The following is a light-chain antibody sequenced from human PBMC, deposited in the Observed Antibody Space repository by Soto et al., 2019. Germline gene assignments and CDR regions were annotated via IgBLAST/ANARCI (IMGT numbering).Light chain of an antibody. CDR3: QTWGTGIQV. J-gene: IGLJ2*01. V-gene: IGLV4-69*01. CDR1: SGHSSYA. Sequence: QPVLTQSPSASASLGASVKLTCTLSSGHSSYAIAWHQQQPEKGPRYLMKLNSDGSHSTGDGIPDRFSGSSSGAERYLTISSPQSEDEADYYCQTWGTGIQVFGGGTKLTVL. CDR2: LNSDGSH.